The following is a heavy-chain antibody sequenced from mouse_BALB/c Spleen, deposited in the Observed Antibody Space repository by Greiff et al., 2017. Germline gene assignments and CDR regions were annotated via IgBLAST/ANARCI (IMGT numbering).Heavy chain of an antibody. CDR1: GYTFTSYW. CDR2: IYPGDGDT. J-gene: IGHJ2*01. V-gene: IGHV1-87*01. Sequence: VKVVESGAELARPGASVKLSCKASGYTFTSYWMQWVKQRPGQGLEWIGAIYPGDGDTRYTQKFKGKATLTADKSSSTAYMQLSSLASEDSAVYYCARYDYGSSLFDYWGQGTTLTVSS. D-gene: IGHD1-1*01. CDR3: ARYDYGSSLFDY.